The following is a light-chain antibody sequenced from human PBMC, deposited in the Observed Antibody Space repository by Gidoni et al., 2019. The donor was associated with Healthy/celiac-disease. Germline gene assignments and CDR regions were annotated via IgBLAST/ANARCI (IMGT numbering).Light chain of an antibody. CDR1: QSLSTS. J-gene: IGKJ5*01. V-gene: IGKV3-11*01. Sequence: EIVLTQSPATPPVSPGERVTPACRARQSLSTSLGWYQQKRGQPPRLLIYEASNRASGIPGRFSGSGSGTDFTLTITSLEPEDFAVYYCQQRRDWPLTFGQGTRLEIK. CDR3: QQRRDWPLT. CDR2: EAS.